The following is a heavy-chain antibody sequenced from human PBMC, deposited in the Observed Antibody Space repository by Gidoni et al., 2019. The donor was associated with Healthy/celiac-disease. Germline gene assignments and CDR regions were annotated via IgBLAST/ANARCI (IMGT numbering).Heavy chain of an antibody. J-gene: IGHJ4*02. D-gene: IGHD6-19*01. Sequence: QLQLQESGPGLVKPSETLSLTCTVSGGSISSSSYYWGWIRQPPGKGLEWIGSIYYSGSTYYNPSLKSRVTISVDTSKNQFSLKLSSVTAADTAVYYCARQIGQWLPRYYFDYWGQGTLVTVSS. CDR2: IYYSGST. CDR1: GGSISSSSYY. V-gene: IGHV4-39*01. CDR3: ARQIGQWLPRYYFDY.